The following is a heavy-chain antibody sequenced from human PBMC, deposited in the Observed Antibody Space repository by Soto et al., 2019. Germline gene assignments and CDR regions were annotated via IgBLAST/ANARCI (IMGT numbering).Heavy chain of an antibody. CDR1: GFTFSSYA. CDR2: ISGSGGTT. Sequence: LRLSCAASGFTFSSYAMTWVRQAPGQGLEWVASISGSGGTTYYADSVKGRFTISRDNSKNTLYLQMNSLRAEDTAVYYCAKDLQSLAYCGGDCYRNTDYWGQGTLVTVSS. V-gene: IGHV3-23*01. D-gene: IGHD2-21*02. CDR3: AKDLQSLAYCGGDCYRNTDY. J-gene: IGHJ4*02.